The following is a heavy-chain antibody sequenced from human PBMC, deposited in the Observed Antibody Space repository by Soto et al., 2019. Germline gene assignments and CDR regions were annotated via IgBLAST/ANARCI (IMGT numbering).Heavy chain of an antibody. CDR1: GYTFTSYD. CDR2: MNPNSGNT. Sequence: RPSVKVSFKASGYTFTSYDINWVRQATGQGLEWMGWMNPNSGNTGYAQKFQGRVTMTRNTSISTAYMELSSLRSEDTAVYYCARGRRGLPFDYWGQGTLVTVSS. CDR3: ARGRRGLPFDY. V-gene: IGHV1-8*01. J-gene: IGHJ4*02.